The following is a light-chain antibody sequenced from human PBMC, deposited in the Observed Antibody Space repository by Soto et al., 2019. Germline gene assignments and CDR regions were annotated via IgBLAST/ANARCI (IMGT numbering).Light chain of an antibody. V-gene: IGLV1-44*01. CDR2: SNN. CDR3: AACDDSLNGHVV. Sequence: QSVLTQPPSASGTPGQRVTISCSGSSSNIGSNTVNWYQQLPGTAPKLLIYSNNQRPSGVPDRFSGSKSGTSASRAISGLQSEDEADYYCAACDDSLNGHVVFGGGTKLTVL. CDR1: SSNIGSNT. J-gene: IGLJ2*01.